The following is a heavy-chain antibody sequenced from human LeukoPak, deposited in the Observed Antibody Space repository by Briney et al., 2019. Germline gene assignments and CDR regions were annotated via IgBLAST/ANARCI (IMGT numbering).Heavy chain of an antibody. J-gene: IGHJ4*02. CDR1: GGSISSYY. CDR2: IYYSGST. D-gene: IGHD3-22*01. V-gene: IGHV4-59*01. CDR3: ARGPHYYDSSGYYYHY. Sequence: SETLSLTCTVSGGSISSYYRSWIRHPPGKGLEWLGYIYYSGSTKYNPSLKSRVTISVDTSKNQFSLKLSSVTAADTAVYYCARGPHYYDSSGYYYHYWGQGTLVTVSS.